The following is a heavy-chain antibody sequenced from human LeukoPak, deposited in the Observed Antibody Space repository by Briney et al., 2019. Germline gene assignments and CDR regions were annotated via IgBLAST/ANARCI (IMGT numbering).Heavy chain of an antibody. CDR3: AKDVSRILTGARNYFDS. Sequence: PGGSLRLSCAASGFTFSTYAMHWVRQAPGKGLEWVAVIFYDGSTAYYADSVKGRFTISRDNSKNTLYLQMNSLRAEDTAVYYCAKDVSRILTGARNYFDSWGQGTLVTVSS. CDR1: GFTFSTYA. V-gene: IGHV3-30*04. CDR2: IFYDGSTA. J-gene: IGHJ4*02. D-gene: IGHD3-9*01.